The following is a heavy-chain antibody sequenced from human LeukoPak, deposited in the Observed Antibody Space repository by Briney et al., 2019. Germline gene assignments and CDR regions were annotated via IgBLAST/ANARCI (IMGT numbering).Heavy chain of an antibody. D-gene: IGHD6-13*01. CDR3: ARDYIAAAGSFDP. Sequence: SETLSLTCTVSGGSISSYYWSWIRQPPGKGLEWIGYIYYSGSTNYNPSLKSRVTISVDTSKNQFSLKLSSVTAADTAVYYCARDYIAAAGSFDPWGQGTLSPSPQ. CDR2: IYYSGST. CDR1: GGSISSYY. J-gene: IGHJ5*02. V-gene: IGHV4-59*01.